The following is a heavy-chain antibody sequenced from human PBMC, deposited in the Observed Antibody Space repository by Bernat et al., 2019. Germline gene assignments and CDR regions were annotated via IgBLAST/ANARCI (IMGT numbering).Heavy chain of an antibody. D-gene: IGHD2-15*01. Sequence: QVQLVQSGAEVKKPGASVKVSCKVSGYTLTELSMHWVRQAPGKGLEWMGGFDPEDGETIYAQKFQGRVTMTEDTSTDTAYMELSSLRSEDTAMYYCATSRAIVVVVAAPDAFDIWGQGTMVTVSS. CDR2: FDPEDGET. CDR3: ATSRAIVVVVAAPDAFDI. J-gene: IGHJ3*02. V-gene: IGHV1-24*01. CDR1: GYTLTELS.